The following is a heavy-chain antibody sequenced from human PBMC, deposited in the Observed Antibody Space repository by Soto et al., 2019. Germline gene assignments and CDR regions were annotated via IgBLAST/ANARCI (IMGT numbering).Heavy chain of an antibody. CDR1: GFTFSDYY. D-gene: IGHD1-26*01. CDR2: ISSSGSTI. CDR3: GGSSDRGAFDI. Sequence: LRLSCAASGFTFSDYYMSWIRQAPGKGLEWVSYISSSGSTIYYADSVKGRFTISRDNAKNSLYLQMNSLRAEDTAVYYCGGSSDRGAFDIWGQGTMVTVSS. V-gene: IGHV3-11*01. J-gene: IGHJ3*02.